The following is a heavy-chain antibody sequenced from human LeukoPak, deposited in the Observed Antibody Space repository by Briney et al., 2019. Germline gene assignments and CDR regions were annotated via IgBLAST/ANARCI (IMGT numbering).Heavy chain of an antibody. CDR1: GFTFSSYT. V-gene: IGHV3-21*01. CDR2: ISSSSSYI. J-gene: IGHJ3*02. D-gene: IGHD2-21*02. Sequence: GGSLRLSCAASGFTFSSYTMNWVRQAPGKGLEWVSSISSSSSYIDYADSLKGRFTISRDNAKNSLYLQMNSLRAEDTAVYYCARRSRAYCGGDCNIRVNSFDIWGQGTMVTVSS. CDR3: ARRSRAYCGGDCNIRVNSFDI.